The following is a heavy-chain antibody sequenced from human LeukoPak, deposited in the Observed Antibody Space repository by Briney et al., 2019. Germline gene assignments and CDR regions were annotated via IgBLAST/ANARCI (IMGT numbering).Heavy chain of an antibody. CDR2: MNPNSGNT. D-gene: IGHD3-22*01. CDR1: GYTCTSYD. V-gene: IGHV1-8*01. J-gene: IGHJ4*02. Sequence: GASVKVSCKASGYTCTSYDINWVRQATGQGLEWMGWMNPNSGNTGYAQKFQGRVTMTRDTSVSTAYMELSSLRSEDTAVYYCARRADYYDSSCYQHWGQGTLVTVSS. CDR3: ARRADYYDSSCYQH.